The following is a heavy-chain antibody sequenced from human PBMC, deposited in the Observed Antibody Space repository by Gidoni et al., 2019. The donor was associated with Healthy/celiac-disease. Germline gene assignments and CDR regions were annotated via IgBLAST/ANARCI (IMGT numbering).Heavy chain of an antibody. D-gene: IGHD1-1*01. CDR2: INQDGNVK. CDR3: ARDGEWSNTTNYYDALDI. Sequence: EVQLVESGGGLVQPEGSLVLSCSASGFTFSRYWMVWVRQAPGKGLELVANINQDGNVKNHMDSVKGRFTISRDNARNLLYLQMNSLTPVDTAMYYCARDGEWSNTTNYYDALDIWGQGTMVTVSS. V-gene: IGHV3-7*01. J-gene: IGHJ3*02. CDR1: GFTFSRYW.